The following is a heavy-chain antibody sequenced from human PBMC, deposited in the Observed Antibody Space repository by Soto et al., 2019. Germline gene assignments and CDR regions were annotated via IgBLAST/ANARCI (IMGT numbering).Heavy chain of an antibody. D-gene: IGHD2-15*01. CDR3: ARGYCSGGSCYNGYFDY. CDR1: GGSISSGGYY. CDR2: IYYSGST. J-gene: IGHJ4*02. Sequence: PSETLSLTCTVSGGSISSGGYYWSWIRQHPGKGLEWIGYIYYSGSTYYNPSLKSRVTISVDTSKNQFSLKLSSVTAADTAVYYCARGYCSGGSCYNGYFDYWGQGTLVTVSS. V-gene: IGHV4-31*03.